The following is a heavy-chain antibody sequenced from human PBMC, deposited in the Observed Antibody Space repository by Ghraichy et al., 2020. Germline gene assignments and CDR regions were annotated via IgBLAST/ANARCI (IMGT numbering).Heavy chain of an antibody. V-gene: IGHV6-1*01. D-gene: IGHD6-19*01. CDR2: TYYRSKWYN. Sequence: SQTLSLTCAISGDSVSTNSAAWNWIRQSPSRGLEWLGRTYYRSKWYNDYAVSVKSRITINPDTSKNQFSLHLNSLTPEDTAVYYCVSDSGWSNWFDPWGQGTLVTVSS. CDR1: GDSVSTNSAA. CDR3: VSDSGWSNWFDP. J-gene: IGHJ5*02.